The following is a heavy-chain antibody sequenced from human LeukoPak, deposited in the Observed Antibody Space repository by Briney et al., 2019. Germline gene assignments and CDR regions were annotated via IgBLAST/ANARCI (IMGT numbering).Heavy chain of an antibody. CDR3: ARDLRGSYSLDY. CDR2: IYYSGST. V-gene: IGHV4-39*07. J-gene: IGHJ4*02. D-gene: IGHD1-26*01. Sequence: PSETLSLTCTVSGGSISSSSYYWGWIRQPPGKGLEWIGSIYYSGSTYYNPSLKSRVTISVDTSKNQFSLKLSSVTAADTAVYYCARDLRGSYSLDYWGQGTLVTVSS. CDR1: GGSISSSSYY.